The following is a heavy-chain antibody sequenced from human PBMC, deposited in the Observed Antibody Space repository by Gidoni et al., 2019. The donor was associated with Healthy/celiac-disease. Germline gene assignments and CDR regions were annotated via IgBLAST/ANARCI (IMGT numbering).Heavy chain of an antibody. Sequence: QVQLQESGPGLVKPSQTLSLTCTVSGCSISTGSYYWSWIRQPAGKGLEWIGRIYTSGSTNYNPSLKSRVTMSVDTSKNQFSLKLSSVTAADTAVYYCAREGPYGDYGLYYYYYMDVWGKGTTVTVSS. V-gene: IGHV4-61*02. J-gene: IGHJ6*03. CDR1: GCSISTGSYY. CDR3: AREGPYGDYGLYYYYYMDV. D-gene: IGHD4-17*01. CDR2: IYTSGST.